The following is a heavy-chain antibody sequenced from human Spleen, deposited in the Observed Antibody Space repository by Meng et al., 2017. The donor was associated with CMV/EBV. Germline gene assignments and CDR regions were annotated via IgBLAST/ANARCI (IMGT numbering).Heavy chain of an antibody. J-gene: IGHJ4*02. V-gene: IGHV3-20*03. Sequence: SVFSFGDYGMSWGGQGPGKGLEWVAGVDWNAGHTRYADSVKGRFIISRDNAKNSLYLQMNSLRADDTAFYYCARAIAVAGAFPHFDYWGQGSLVTVSS. CDR3: ARAIAVAGAFPHFDY. D-gene: IGHD6-19*01. CDR2: VDWNAGHT. CDR1: VFSFGDYG.